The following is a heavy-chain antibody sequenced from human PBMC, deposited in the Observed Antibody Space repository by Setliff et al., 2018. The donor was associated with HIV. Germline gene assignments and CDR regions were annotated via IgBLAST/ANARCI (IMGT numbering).Heavy chain of an antibody. D-gene: IGHD5-18*01. CDR2: ISSSSSYI. CDR3: ASIELAAMVPADY. Sequence: PGGSLRLSCAASGFTLSSYSMNWVRQAPGKGLEWVSSISSSSSYIYYADSVKGRFTISRDNAKNSLYLQMNSLRAEDTAVYYCASIELAAMVPADYWGQGTLVTVSS. CDR1: GFTLSSYS. J-gene: IGHJ4*02. V-gene: IGHV3-21*01.